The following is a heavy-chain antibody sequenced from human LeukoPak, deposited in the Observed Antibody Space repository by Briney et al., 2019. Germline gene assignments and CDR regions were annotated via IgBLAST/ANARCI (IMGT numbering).Heavy chain of an antibody. CDR1: GGFIGSDY. CDR3: AKYGNSGWVIDN. CDR2: IYYTGGT. Sequence: SETLSLTCTVSGGFIGSDYWTWIRQPPGKGLEYIGYIYYTGGTNYNPSLKSRVTISVDTSKNQFSLKLSSVTAADTAVYFCAKYGNSGWVIDNWGQGTLVTVSS. V-gene: IGHV4-59*08. D-gene: IGHD6-19*01. J-gene: IGHJ4*02.